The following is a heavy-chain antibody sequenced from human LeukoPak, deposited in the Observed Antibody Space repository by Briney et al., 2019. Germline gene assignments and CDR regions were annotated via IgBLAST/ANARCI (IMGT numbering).Heavy chain of an antibody. CDR2: INHSGST. J-gene: IGHJ4*02. CDR3: ARLYSSGWYGSDY. Sequence: SETLSLTCAVYGGSFSGYYWSWIRQPPGKGLEWIGEINHSGSTNYNPSLKSRVTISVDTSKNQLSLKLSSVTAADTAVYYCARLYSSGWYGSDYWGQGTLVTVSS. V-gene: IGHV4-34*01. D-gene: IGHD6-19*01. CDR1: GGSFSGYY.